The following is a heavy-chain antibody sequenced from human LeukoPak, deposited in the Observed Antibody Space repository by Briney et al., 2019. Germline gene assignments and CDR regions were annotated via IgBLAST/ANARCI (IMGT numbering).Heavy chain of an antibody. V-gene: IGHV4-38-2*01. J-gene: IGHJ4*02. CDR2: IYHSGST. Sequence: PSETLSLTCAVSGYSTSSGYYWGWIRQPPGKGLEWIGSIYHSGSTYYNPSLKSRVTISVDTSKNQFSLKLSSVTAADTAVYYCASVWSRDYFDYWGQGTLVTVSS. CDR1: GYSTSSGYY. D-gene: IGHD3-10*01. CDR3: ASVWSRDYFDY.